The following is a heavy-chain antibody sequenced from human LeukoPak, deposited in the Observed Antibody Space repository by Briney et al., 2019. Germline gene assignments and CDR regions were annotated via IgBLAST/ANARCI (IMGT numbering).Heavy chain of an antibody. V-gene: IGHV1-69*05. CDR3: ASGGIVWAVPYYYMDV. J-gene: IGHJ6*03. D-gene: IGHD2-8*01. CDR1: GGTFSSYA. CDR2: IIPIFGTA. Sequence: GSSVKVSCKGSGGTFSSYAISWVRQAPGQGLEWMGGIIPIFGTANYAQKFQGRVTITTDESTSTAYMELSSLRSEDTAVYYCASGGIVWAVPYYYMDVWGKGTTVTVSS.